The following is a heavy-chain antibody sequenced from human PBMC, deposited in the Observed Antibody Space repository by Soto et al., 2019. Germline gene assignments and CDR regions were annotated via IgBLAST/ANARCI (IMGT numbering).Heavy chain of an antibody. CDR1: GGTFSSYA. J-gene: IGHJ3*02. V-gene: IGHV1-69*06. D-gene: IGHD2-21*01. CDR3: ARDYCGGECLAFDI. CDR2: IIPIFGTA. Sequence: SVKVSCKASGGTFSSYAISWVRQAPGQGLEWMGGIIPIFGTANYAQKFQGRVTITADKSTSTAYMELSSLRSEDTAVYYCARDYCGGECLAFDIWGQGTMVTV.